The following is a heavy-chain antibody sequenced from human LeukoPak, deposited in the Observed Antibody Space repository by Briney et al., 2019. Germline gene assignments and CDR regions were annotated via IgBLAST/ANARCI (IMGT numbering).Heavy chain of an antibody. CDR2: INHSGST. CDR3: ARHIGRMAINGAGY. CDR1: GGSFSGYY. J-gene: IGHJ4*02. Sequence: PSETLSLTCAVYGGSFSGYYWSWIRQPPGKGLEWIGEINHSGSTNYDPSLKSRVTISVDTSKNQFSLKLSSVTAADTAVYYCARHIGRMAINGAGYWGQGTLVTVSS. V-gene: IGHV4-34*01. D-gene: IGHD5-24*01.